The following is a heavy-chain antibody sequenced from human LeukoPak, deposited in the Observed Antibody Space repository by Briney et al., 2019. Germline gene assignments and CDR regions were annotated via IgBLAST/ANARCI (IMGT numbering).Heavy chain of an antibody. V-gene: IGHV3-7*01. CDR2: IKQDGSEK. D-gene: IGHD5-12*01. CDR3: ARDRYSGYEFDY. CDR1: GFTFSSYW. J-gene: IGHJ4*02. Sequence: PGGSLRLSCAASGFTFSSYWMSWVRQAPGKGLEWVANIKQDGSEKYYVDSVKGRFTISRDNAKNSLYLQMNGLGAEDTAVYYCARDRYSGYEFDYWGQGTLVTVS.